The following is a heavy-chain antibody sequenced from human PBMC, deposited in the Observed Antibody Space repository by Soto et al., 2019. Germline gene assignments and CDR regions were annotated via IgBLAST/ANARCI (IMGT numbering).Heavy chain of an antibody. CDR2: IFSNDER. D-gene: IGHD3-22*01. J-gene: IGHJ4*02. CDR1: GFSLSNTRMG. CDR3: AHRSSLTLFGTSGYIFDH. Sequence: GPTLVTPTETLTLTCTVSGFSLSNTRMGVSWIRQPPGNALEWLAHIFSNDERSYSTSLKSRLTISKDTSRSQVVLTMTNMDPVDSGTYFCAHRSSLTLFGTSGYIFDHWGQGTPVTVSS. V-gene: IGHV2-26*01.